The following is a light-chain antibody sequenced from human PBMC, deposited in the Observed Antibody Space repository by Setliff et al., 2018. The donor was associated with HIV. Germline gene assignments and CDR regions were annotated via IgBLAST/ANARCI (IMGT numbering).Light chain of an antibody. CDR3: AAWDDSLNGGI. V-gene: IGLV1-44*01. Sequence: VLTQPPSASGTPGQRVTISCSGSSSNIGSNTVNWYQQLPGTAPKLLMYSNNQRPSGVPDRFSGSKSGTSASLAISGLQSEDEADYYCAAWDDSLNGGIFGGGTKVTVL. CDR1: SSNIGSNT. CDR2: SNN. J-gene: IGLJ2*01.